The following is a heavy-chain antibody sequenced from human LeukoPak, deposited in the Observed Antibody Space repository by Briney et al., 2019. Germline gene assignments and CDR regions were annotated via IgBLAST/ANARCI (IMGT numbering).Heavy chain of an antibody. J-gene: IGHJ6*02. CDR2: INPSSGGT. Sequence: ASVKVSCKASGYTFTGYYMHWVRQAPGQGLEWMGWINPSSGGTNYAQKFQGRVTMTRDTSISTAYMELSRLRSDDTAVYYCARGLGYCSSTSCSYYYYGMDVWGQGTTVTVSS. D-gene: IGHD2-2*01. V-gene: IGHV1-2*02. CDR3: ARGLGYCSSTSCSYYYYGMDV. CDR1: GYTFTGYY.